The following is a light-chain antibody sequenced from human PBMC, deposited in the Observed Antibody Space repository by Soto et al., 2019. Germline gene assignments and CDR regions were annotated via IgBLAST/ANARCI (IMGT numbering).Light chain of an antibody. Sequence: EIVLTQSPGTLSLSPGERATLSCRASESVSNNYLAWYQQRPGQAPRLLIYGASIRATDIPDRFSGSGSGTDFTLTISRLEPEDFAVYYCQQYGSSGTFGQGTKVEIK. CDR2: GAS. V-gene: IGKV3-20*01. CDR1: ESVSNNY. J-gene: IGKJ1*01. CDR3: QQYGSSGT.